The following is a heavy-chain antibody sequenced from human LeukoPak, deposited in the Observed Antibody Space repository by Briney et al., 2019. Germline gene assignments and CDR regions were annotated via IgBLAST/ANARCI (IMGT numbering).Heavy chain of an antibody. CDR2: ISYSGST. CDR3: AKSNYDSSGFGYFDF. Sequence: PSETLSLTCTVSGGSVSSGGYYWSWIRQRPRRGLEWIGYISYSGSTYYNPSLKSRATISQGTSKNQFSLKLNSVTAADAAVYYCAKSNYDSSGFGYFDFWGQGTLVTVSS. D-gene: IGHD3-22*01. CDR1: GGSVSSGGYY. V-gene: IGHV4-31*03. J-gene: IGHJ4*02.